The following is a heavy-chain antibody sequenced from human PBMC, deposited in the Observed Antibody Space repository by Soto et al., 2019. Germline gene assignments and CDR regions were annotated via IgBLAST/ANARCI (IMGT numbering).Heavy chain of an antibody. D-gene: IGHD1-7*01. CDR3: AKDITGTPSAAFDI. Sequence: QPGGSLRLSCAASGFTFSSYAMHWVRQAPGKGLEWVAVISYDGSNKYYADSVKGRFTISRDNSKNTLYLQMNSLRAEDTAVYYCAKDITGTPSAAFDIWGQGTMVTVSS. CDR2: ISYDGSNK. J-gene: IGHJ3*02. V-gene: IGHV3-30-3*01. CDR1: GFTFSSYA.